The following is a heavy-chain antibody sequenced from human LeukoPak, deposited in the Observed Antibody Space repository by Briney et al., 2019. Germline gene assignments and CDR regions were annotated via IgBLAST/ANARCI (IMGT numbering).Heavy chain of an antibody. CDR3: ARRVRLPDYYGSGGKGYYGMDV. CDR1: GFTFSSYE. CDR2: TSTSGATI. V-gene: IGHV3-48*03. Sequence: GGSLRLSCAASGFTFSSYEMNWVRQAPGKGLEGVSYTSTSGATIYYADSVKGRFTISRDNAKNSLYLQMNNLRAEDTAVYYCARRVRLPDYYGSGGKGYYGMDVWGKGTTVTVSS. D-gene: IGHD3-10*01. J-gene: IGHJ6*04.